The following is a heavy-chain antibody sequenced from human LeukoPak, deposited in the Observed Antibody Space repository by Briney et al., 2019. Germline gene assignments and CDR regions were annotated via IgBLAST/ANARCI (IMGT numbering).Heavy chain of an antibody. J-gene: IGHJ4*02. CDR3: TRSGFGGGVHFDY. Sequence: WASVKVSCKASGYTFTNYDINWVRQAAGQGLEWMGWMNPNSGDTDYVEKFQGRVTMTRDTSMNTAYTELSSLRSDDTAVYYCTRSGFGGGVHFDYWGQGTPVTVSS. CDR2: MNPNSGDT. V-gene: IGHV1-8*01. D-gene: IGHD3-16*01. CDR1: GYTFTNYD.